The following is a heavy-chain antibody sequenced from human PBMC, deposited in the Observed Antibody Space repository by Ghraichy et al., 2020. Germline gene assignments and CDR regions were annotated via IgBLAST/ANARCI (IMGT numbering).Heavy chain of an antibody. D-gene: IGHD4-23*01. J-gene: IGHJ6*02. V-gene: IGHV3-48*02. CDR3: AGGSKVVRFFYYGGMDV. CDR2: ITSSSRSI. Sequence: VGYITSSSRSIFYADSVKGRFTISRDNAQNSLSLQMNSLRDEDTAVYYCAGGSKVVRFFYYGGMDVWGQVT.